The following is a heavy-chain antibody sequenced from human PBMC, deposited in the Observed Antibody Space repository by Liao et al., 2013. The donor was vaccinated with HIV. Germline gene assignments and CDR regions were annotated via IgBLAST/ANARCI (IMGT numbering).Heavy chain of an antibody. Sequence: QVQLQESGPGLVKPSQTLSLTCTVSGGSISSGDDYWSWIRQPPGKGLEWIGYIYYSGSTYYNPSLKSRVSISVDTSKNQFSLKLSSVTAADTAVYYCARDYSHSYLLSYFDYWGQGTLVTVSS. D-gene: IGHD2-15*01. CDR2: IYYSGST. CDR1: GGSISSGDDY. V-gene: IGHV4-30-4*08. J-gene: IGHJ4*02. CDR3: ARDYSHSYLLSYFDY.